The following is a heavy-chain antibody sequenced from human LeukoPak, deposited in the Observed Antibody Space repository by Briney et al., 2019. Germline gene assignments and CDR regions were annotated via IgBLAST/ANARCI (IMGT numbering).Heavy chain of an antibody. CDR2: MNSAGTTI. V-gene: IGHV3-74*01. Sequence: GGSLRLSCAAPGFTISGFWMHWLRQVPGEGLVWVARMNSAGTTINYADSVKGRFTISRDNVRDTLHLQMNNLSLEDTAVYFCIREVQVRASASLGLWGRGTLVTVS. CDR1: GFTISGFW. J-gene: IGHJ4*01. CDR3: IREVQVRASASLGL. D-gene: IGHD1-1*01.